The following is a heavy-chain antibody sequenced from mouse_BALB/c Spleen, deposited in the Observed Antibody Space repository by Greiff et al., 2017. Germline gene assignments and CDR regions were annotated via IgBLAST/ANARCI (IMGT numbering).Heavy chain of an antibody. CDR2: IAPGSGST. Sequence: DLVKPGASVKLSCKASGYTFTSYWINWIKQRPGQGLEWIGRIAPGSGSTYYNEMFKGKATLTVDTSSSTAYIQLSSLSSEDSAVYFCAREGYRYDGYFDYWGQGTTLTVSS. CDR1: GYTFTSYW. D-gene: IGHD2-14*01. CDR3: AREGYRYDGYFDY. J-gene: IGHJ2*01. V-gene: IGHV1S41*01.